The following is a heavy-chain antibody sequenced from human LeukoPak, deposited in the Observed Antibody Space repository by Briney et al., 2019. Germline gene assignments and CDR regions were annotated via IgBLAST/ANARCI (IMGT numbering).Heavy chain of an antibody. D-gene: IGHD3-22*01. CDR3: ARTYDSSGYYPDAFDI. J-gene: IGHJ3*02. CDR2: IIPIFGTA. V-gene: IGHV1-69*13. CDR1: GCTFSSYA. Sequence: ASVKVSCKASGCTFSSYAISWVRQAPGQGLEWMGGIIPIFGTANYAQKFQGRVTITADESTSTAYMELSSLRSEDTAVYYCARTYDSSGYYPDAFDIWGQGTMVTVSS.